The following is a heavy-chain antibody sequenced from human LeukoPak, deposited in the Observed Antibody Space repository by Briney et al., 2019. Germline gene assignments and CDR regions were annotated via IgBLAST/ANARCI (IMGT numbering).Heavy chain of an antibody. V-gene: IGHV3-74*01. CDR2: INFDGSTT. Sequence: GGSLRLSCAASGFTFSNYWMHWARQVPGKGLVWVSRINFDGSTTNYADSVQGRFTISRDNAKNTVYLQLNSLSAEDTAVYYCARGALKAYYCDYWGQGTPVTVSS. J-gene: IGHJ4*02. CDR3: ARGALKAYYCDY. CDR1: GFTFSNYW.